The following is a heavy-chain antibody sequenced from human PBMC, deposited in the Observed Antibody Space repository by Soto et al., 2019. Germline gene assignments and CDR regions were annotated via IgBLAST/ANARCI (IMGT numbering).Heavy chain of an antibody. CDR2: INSDASST. J-gene: IGHJ4*02. Sequence: EVQLVESGGGLVQPGGSLRLSCAASGFTFSSYWMHWVRQAAGKGLVWVSRINSDASSTSFADSVKGRFTISRDNAKNTLYLQMNSLRAEDTAVYYCASSLLTPIDYWGQGTLVTVSS. CDR3: ASSLLTPIDY. V-gene: IGHV3-74*02. D-gene: IGHD7-27*01. CDR1: GFTFSSYW.